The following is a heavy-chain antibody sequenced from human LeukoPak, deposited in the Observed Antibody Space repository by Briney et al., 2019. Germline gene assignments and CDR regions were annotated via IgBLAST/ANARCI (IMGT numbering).Heavy chain of an antibody. V-gene: IGHV4-61*02. J-gene: IGHJ6*03. CDR2: IYTSGST. D-gene: IGHD2-8*02. CDR1: GGSISSGSYY. Sequence: SETLSLTCTVSGGSISSGSYYWRWIRQPAGKGLEWIGRIYTSGSTNYNPSLKSRVTISVDTSKNQFSLKLSSVTAADTAIYYCARSGPYYYYYYMDVWGKGTTVTISS. CDR3: ARSGPYYYYYYMDV.